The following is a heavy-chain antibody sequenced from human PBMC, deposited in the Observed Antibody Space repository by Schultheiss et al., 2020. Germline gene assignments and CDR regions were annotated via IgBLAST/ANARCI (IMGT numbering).Heavy chain of an antibody. Sequence: GGSLRLSCAASGFTFSSYAMHWVRQAPGKGLEWVAVISYDGSNKYYADSVKGRFTISRDNSKNTLYLQMNSLRAEDTAVYYCARDLTGEGTDFDYWGQGTLVTVCS. V-gene: IGHV3-30*04. J-gene: IGHJ4*02. CDR1: GFTFSSYA. D-gene: IGHD1-1*01. CDR2: ISYDGSNK. CDR3: ARDLTGEGTDFDY.